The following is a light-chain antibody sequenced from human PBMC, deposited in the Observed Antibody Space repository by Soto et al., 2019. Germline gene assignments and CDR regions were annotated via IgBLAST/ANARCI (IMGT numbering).Light chain of an antibody. CDR1: SGHSSYI. Sequence: QPVLTQSSSASASLGSSVKLTCTLSSGHSSYIIAWHQQQPGKAPRYLMKLEGSGSYNKGSGVPDRFSGSSSGADRYLTISNLQSEDEADYYCETWDSNTLLFGGGTKVTVL. CDR2: LEGSGSY. CDR3: ETWDSNTLL. V-gene: IGLV4-60*03. J-gene: IGLJ2*01.